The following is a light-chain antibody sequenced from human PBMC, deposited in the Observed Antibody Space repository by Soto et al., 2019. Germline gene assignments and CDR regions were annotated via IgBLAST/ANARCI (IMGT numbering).Light chain of an antibody. V-gene: IGLV6-57*04. CDR2: EHN. CDR1: SGGIASNY. J-gene: IGLJ2*01. CDR3: QSYDSSLTHVGGVI. Sequence: NFMLTQPHSVSESPGETVTISCTRTSGGIASNYVQWYQQRPGSAPTIVIYEHNQRPSGVPDRFSGSTDGSSNSASLTISGLQTEDEADYYCQSYDSSLTHVGGVIFGGGTKLTVL.